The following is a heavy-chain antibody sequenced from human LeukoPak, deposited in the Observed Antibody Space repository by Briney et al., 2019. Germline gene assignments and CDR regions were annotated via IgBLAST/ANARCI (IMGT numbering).Heavy chain of an antibody. J-gene: IGHJ5*02. Sequence: PSETLSLTCAVYGGSFSGYYRSWIRQPPGKGLEWIGEINHSGSTNYNPSLKSRVTISVDTSKNQFSLKLSSVTAADTAVYYCARDRTLSGSHGWFDPWGQGTLVTVSS. D-gene: IGHD1-26*01. CDR3: ARDRTLSGSHGWFDP. CDR2: INHSGST. CDR1: GGSFSGYY. V-gene: IGHV4-34*01.